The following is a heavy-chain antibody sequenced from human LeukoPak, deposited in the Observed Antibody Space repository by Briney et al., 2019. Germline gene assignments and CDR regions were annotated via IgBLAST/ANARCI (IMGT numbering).Heavy chain of an antibody. CDR1: GYTFTGYY. CDR3: ARESRANNWNDEWYWFDP. V-gene: IGHV1-2*04. J-gene: IGHJ5*02. CDR2: IHPNSGGT. D-gene: IGHD1-1*01. Sequence: ASVKVSCTASGYTFTGYYMHWVRQAPGQGLEWMGWIHPNSGGTNYAQKFQGWVTMTRDTSISTAYMELSRLRSDDTAVYYCARESRANNWNDEWYWFDPWGQGTLVTVSS.